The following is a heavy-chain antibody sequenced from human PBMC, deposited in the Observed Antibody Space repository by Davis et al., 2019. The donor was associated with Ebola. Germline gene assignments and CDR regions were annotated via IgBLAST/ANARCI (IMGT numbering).Heavy chain of an antibody. V-gene: IGHV3-30*18. CDR2: ISYDGSNK. Sequence: GGSLRLSCAASGFTFSSYGMHWVRQAPGKGLEWVAVISYDGSNKYYADSVKGRFTISRDNSKNTLYLQMNSLRAEDTALYYCAKDLYTAKKNFVSGMDVWGQGTTVTVSS. CDR1: GFTFSSYG. J-gene: IGHJ6*02. CDR3: AKDLYTAKKNFVSGMDV. D-gene: IGHD5-18*01.